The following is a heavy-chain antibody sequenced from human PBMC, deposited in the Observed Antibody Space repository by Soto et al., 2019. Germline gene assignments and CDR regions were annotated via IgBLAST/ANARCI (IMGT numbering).Heavy chain of an antibody. CDR2: ISDSGAST. D-gene: IGHD7-27*01. V-gene: IGHV3-23*01. J-gene: IGHJ6*02. Sequence: VGSLRLSCAASGFRFSSYAMSWVRQAPGKGLEWVSGISDSGASTYYADSVKGRFTISRDNSKSTLYMQMNSLRAGDSAAYYCAKWGNDWGYYYYGMDVWGQGTTVTVS. CDR1: GFRFSSYA. CDR3: AKWGNDWGYYYYGMDV.